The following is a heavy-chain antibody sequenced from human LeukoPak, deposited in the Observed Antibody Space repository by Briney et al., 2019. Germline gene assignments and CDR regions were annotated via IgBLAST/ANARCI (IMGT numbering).Heavy chain of an antibody. V-gene: IGHV1-8*03. Sequence: ASVKVSCKASGYTFTNYDINWVRQATGQGLEWMGYMNPNSGNPAYAQKFQGRVTITTDASISTAYMELSSLRSEDTALYYCAREGFDYWGQGTLVTVSS. CDR2: MNPNSGNP. J-gene: IGHJ4*02. CDR1: GYTFTNYD. CDR3: AREGFDY.